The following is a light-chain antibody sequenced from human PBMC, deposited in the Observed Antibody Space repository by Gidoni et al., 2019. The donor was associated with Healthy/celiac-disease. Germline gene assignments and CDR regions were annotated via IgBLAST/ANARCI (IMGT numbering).Light chain of an antibody. J-gene: IGKJ4*02. CDR1: QSVSSY. Sequence: EIVLTQSPATLSVSPGDRATISCRSSQSVSSYLAWYQQKPGQAPKLLSYDASNRATGFPASFSRSRSGTDFTRTISSLQPPDFAVYYCPQRSNWVTFGGGTKVEIK. CDR3: PQRSNWVT. CDR2: DAS. V-gene: IGKV3-11*01.